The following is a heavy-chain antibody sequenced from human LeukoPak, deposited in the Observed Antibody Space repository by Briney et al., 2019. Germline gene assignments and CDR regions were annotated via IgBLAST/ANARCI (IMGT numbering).Heavy chain of an antibody. CDR2: ISWNSGSI. CDR3: AKSGDYERPVFDY. J-gene: IGHJ4*02. Sequence: PGRSLRLSCAASGFTFDDYAMHWVRQAPGKGLEWVSGISWNSGSIGYADSVKGRFTISIDNARNSLYLQMNSLRAEDTALYYCAKSGDYERPVFDYWGQGTLVTVSS. D-gene: IGHD4-17*01. V-gene: IGHV3-9*01. CDR1: GFTFDDYA.